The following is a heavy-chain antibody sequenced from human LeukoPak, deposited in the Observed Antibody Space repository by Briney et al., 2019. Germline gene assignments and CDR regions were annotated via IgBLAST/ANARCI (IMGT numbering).Heavy chain of an antibody. CDR3: ARNRASLDY. CDR1: EFTLSTYW. J-gene: IGHJ4*02. V-gene: IGHV3-7*04. D-gene: IGHD2/OR15-2a*01. CDR2: IKQDGSEK. Sequence: GSLRLSCAASEFTLSTYWMSWVRQAPGKGLEWVAYIKQDGSEKNYVDSVKGRFTISRDNAKNSLYLQMNSLRAEDTAVYYCARNRASLDYWGQGALVTVSS.